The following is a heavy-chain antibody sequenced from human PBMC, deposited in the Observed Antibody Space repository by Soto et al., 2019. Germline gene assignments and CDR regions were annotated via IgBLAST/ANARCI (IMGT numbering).Heavy chain of an antibody. CDR2: INHSGST. D-gene: IGHD1-20*01. CDR1: GGSFSGYY. V-gene: IGHV4-34*01. J-gene: IGHJ4*02. Sequence: PSETLSLTCAVYGGSFSGYYWSWIRQPPGKGLEWIGEINHSGSTNYNPSLKSRVTISVDTSKNQFSLKLSSVTAADTAVYYCARVFPVYDPTRYYFDYWGQGTLVTVSS. CDR3: ARVFPVYDPTRYYFDY.